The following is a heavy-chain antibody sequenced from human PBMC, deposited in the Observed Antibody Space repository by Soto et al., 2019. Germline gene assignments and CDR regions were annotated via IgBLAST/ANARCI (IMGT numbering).Heavy chain of an antibody. D-gene: IGHD3-9*01. CDR2: IYYSGST. V-gene: IGHV4-59*12. J-gene: IGHJ4*02. Sequence: SETLSLTCTVSGGSISSYYWSWIRQPPGKGLEWIGYIYYSGSTNYNPSLKSRVTISRDNSKNTLYLQMNSLRAEDTAVFYCAKDGLVILPDYWGQGTLVTVSS. CDR3: AKDGLVILPDY. CDR1: GGSISSYY.